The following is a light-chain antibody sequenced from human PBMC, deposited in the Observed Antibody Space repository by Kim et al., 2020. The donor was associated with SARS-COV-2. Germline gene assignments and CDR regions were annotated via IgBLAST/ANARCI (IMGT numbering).Light chain of an antibody. V-gene: IGKV1-16*02. CDR2: SAY. Sequence: AAVGDRFSCTCRASQSISIYLAWFQQKPEKAPKSLIYSAYSLQTGVPSKFSGSGSETDFTLTITNLQPEDSATYYCQQYNFYPQTFGQGTKVDIK. CDR1: QSISIY. J-gene: IGKJ1*01. CDR3: QQYNFYPQT.